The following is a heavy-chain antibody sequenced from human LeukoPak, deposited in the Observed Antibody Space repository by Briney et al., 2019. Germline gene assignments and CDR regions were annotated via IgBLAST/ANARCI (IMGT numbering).Heavy chain of an antibody. Sequence: SETLSLTCSVSGASINNYHWSWIRQSPGKGLEWIGFISNSGSTYYSASLKSRVTISVDMSKNHFSLNLRSVTAADTAVYYCARMTTVTAWDYWGQGTLVTVSS. CDR1: GASINNYH. CDR3: ARMTTVTAWDY. V-gene: IGHV4-59*13. CDR2: ISNSGST. J-gene: IGHJ4*02. D-gene: IGHD4-17*01.